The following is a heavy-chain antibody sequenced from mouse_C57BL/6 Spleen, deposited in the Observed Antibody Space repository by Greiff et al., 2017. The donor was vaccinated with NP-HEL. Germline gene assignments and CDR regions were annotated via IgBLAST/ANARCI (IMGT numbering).Heavy chain of an antibody. J-gene: IGHJ4*01. CDR1: GYSITSGYY. CDR2: ISYDGSN. V-gene: IGHV3-6*01. Sequence: ESGPGLVKPSQSLSLTCSVTGYSITSGYYWNWIRQFPGNKLEWMGYISYDGSNNYNPSLKNRISLTRDTSKNRFFLKLNSVTTEDTATYYCARGRGDYAMDYWGQGTSVTVSS. CDR3: ARGRGDYAMDY.